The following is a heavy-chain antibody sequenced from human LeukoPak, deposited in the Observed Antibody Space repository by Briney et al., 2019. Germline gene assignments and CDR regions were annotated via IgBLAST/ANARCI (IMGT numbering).Heavy chain of an antibody. V-gene: IGHV3-13*01. CDR2: IGTGGDT. J-gene: IGHJ5*02. D-gene: IGHD3-22*01. CDR3: ARNIRPENYDTSGYYSA. CDR1: GFSFDNYD. Sequence: PGGSLRLSCAVSGFSFDNYDMHWVRQISGEGLEWVAAIGTGGDTYYRDSVKGRFTISRGNAKNSLYLQMNSLRAEDTAVYYCARNIRPENYDTSGYYSAWGQGTLVTVSS.